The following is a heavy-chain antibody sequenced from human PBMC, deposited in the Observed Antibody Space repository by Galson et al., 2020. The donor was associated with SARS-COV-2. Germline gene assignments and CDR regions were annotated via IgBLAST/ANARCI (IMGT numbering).Heavy chain of an antibody. D-gene: IGHD5-18*01. CDR1: GFTFSSYS. V-gene: IGHV3-21*01. J-gene: IGHJ4*02. Sequence: GGSLRLSCAASGFTFSSYSMNWVRQAPGKGLEWVSSISSSSSYIYYADSVKGRFTISRDNAKNSLYLQMNSLRAEDTAVYYCARDPYHRRYSYGPRPDYWGQGTLVTVSS. CDR3: ARDPYHRRYSYGPRPDY. CDR2: ISSSSSYI.